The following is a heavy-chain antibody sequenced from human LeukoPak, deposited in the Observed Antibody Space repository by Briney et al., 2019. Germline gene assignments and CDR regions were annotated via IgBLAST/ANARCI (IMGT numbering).Heavy chain of an antibody. CDR3: AKMPVSYSSGWSNFDY. CDR2: ISGSGGST. Sequence: PGGSLRLSCAASGFTFSSYAMSWVRQAPGKGLEWVSGISGSGGSTYYADSMKGRFTISGDNSKNTLYLQINSLRAEDTAVYYCAKMPVSYSSGWSNFDYWGQGTLVTVSS. J-gene: IGHJ4*02. V-gene: IGHV3-23*01. CDR1: GFTFSSYA. D-gene: IGHD6-19*01.